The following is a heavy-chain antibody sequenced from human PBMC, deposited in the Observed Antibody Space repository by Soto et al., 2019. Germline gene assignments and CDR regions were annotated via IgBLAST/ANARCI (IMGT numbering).Heavy chain of an antibody. J-gene: IGHJ6*04. CDR1: GYTFTSHG. CDR3: ARAIVVVVPAAIVYYYGMEV. CDR2: ISAYNGKT. D-gene: IGHD2-2*01. Sequence: ASVKLSCKASGYTFTSHGISWVRQAPGQGLEWMGWISAYNGKTNYAQKLQGRVTMTTDTSTSTAYMELRSLRSDDTAVYYCARAIVVVVPAAIVYYYGMEVWGKGTTVPVSS. V-gene: IGHV1-18*01.